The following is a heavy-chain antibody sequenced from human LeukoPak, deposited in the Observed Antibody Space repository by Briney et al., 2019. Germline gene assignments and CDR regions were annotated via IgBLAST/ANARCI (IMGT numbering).Heavy chain of an antibody. D-gene: IGHD1-14*01. J-gene: IGHJ5*02. Sequence: GAPVKVSCKASGGTFSSYAISWVRQAPGQGLEWMGGIIPIFGTANYAQKFQGRVTITADESTSTAYMELSSLRSEDTAVYYCARSSGTYQYNWFDPWGQGTLVTVSS. V-gene: IGHV1-69*13. CDR3: ARSSGTYQYNWFDP. CDR1: GGTFSSYA. CDR2: IIPIFGTA.